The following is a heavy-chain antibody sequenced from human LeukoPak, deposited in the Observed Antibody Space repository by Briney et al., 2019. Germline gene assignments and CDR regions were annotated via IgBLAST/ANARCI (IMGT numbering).Heavy chain of an antibody. V-gene: IGHV1-69*05. CDR1: GGTFSSYA. CDR3: ANDYGPDWNFDY. D-gene: IGHD4-17*01. CDR2: IIPIFGTA. Sequence: ASVKVFCKASGGTFSSYAISWVRQAPGQGLEWMGGIIPIFGTANYAQKFQGRVTITTDESTSTAYMELSSLRSEDTAVYYCANDYGPDWNFDYWGQGTLVTVSS. J-gene: IGHJ4*02.